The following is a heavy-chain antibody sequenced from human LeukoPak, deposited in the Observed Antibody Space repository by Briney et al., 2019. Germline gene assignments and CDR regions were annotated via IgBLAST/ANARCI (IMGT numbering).Heavy chain of an antibody. Sequence: GGSLRLSCAASGFTFSSYSMNWVRQAPGKGLEWVSSMSSSSSYIYYADSLKGRFTISRDNAKNSLYLQMNSLRAEDTAVYYCARVYDFWSGYYHDAFDIWGQGTMVTVSS. D-gene: IGHD3-3*01. V-gene: IGHV3-21*01. CDR3: ARVYDFWSGYYHDAFDI. J-gene: IGHJ3*02. CDR1: GFTFSSYS. CDR2: MSSSSSYI.